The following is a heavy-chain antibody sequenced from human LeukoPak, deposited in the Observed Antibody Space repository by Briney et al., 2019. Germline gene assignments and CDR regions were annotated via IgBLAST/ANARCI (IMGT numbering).Heavy chain of an antibody. D-gene: IGHD5-24*01. CDR2: MNPNSGNT. CDR3: AKGDARGDGYNLDAFDI. Sequence: ASVKVSCKASGYTFTSYDINWVRQATGQGLEWMGWMNPNSGNTGYAQKFQGRVTMTRNTSISTAYMELSSLRSEDTAVYYCAKGDARGDGYNLDAFDIWGQGTMVTVSS. V-gene: IGHV1-8*01. CDR1: GYTFTSYD. J-gene: IGHJ3*02.